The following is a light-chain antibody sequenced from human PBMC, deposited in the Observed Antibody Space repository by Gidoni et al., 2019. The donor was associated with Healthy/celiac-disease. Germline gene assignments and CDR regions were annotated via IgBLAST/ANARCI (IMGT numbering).Light chain of an antibody. V-gene: IGLV2-14*03. J-gene: IGLJ3*02. Sequence: QSALTQPASVPGSPGQSITISCTGTSSDVGGYNYVSWYQQHPGKVPKLMIYDVSNRPSGVSNRFSGSKSGNTASLTISGLQAEDEADYYCKSYTSSSTWVFGGGTKVTVL. CDR1: SSDVGGYNY. CDR3: KSYTSSSTWV. CDR2: DVS.